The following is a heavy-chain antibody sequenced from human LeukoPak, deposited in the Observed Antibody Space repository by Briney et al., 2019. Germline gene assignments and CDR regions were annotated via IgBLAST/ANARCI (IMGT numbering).Heavy chain of an antibody. D-gene: IGHD3-22*01. CDR3: ASTYYYDSSGYYAFDY. Sequence: SETLSLXCTVSGGSISSYYWSWIRQPPGKGLEWIGYIYYSGSTNYNPSLKSRVTISVDTSKNQFSLKLSSVTAADTAVYYCASTYYYDSSGYYAFDYWGQGTLVTVSS. CDR2: IYYSGST. CDR1: GGSISSYY. J-gene: IGHJ4*02. V-gene: IGHV4-59*01.